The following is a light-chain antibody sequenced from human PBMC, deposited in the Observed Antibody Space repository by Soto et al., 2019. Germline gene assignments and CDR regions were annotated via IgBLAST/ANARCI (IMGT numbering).Light chain of an antibody. CDR3: SSYTTSATSV. CDR2: EVS. V-gene: IGLV2-14*01. Sequence: QSALTQPASVSGSPGQSITISCTGTSSDVGAYNFVSWYQQHPGKAPKLIIYEVSDRPSGVSNRFSGSKSGNTASLTISGLQAEDEADYYCSSYTTSATSVFGIGTKQTVL. CDR1: SSDVGAYNF. J-gene: IGLJ1*01.